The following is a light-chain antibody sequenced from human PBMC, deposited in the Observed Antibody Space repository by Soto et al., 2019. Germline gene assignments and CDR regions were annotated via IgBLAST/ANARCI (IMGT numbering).Light chain of an antibody. CDR3: QQYGSSGT. Sequence: EIVLPQSPATLSLSPGERATLSCRASQSVSSNLAWYQQKPGQAPRLLIYGASTRATGIQARFSGSGSGTDFTLTISRLEPEDFAVYYRQQYGSSGTFGQGTKVDI. V-gene: IGKV3-20*01. J-gene: IGKJ1*01. CDR1: QSVSSN. CDR2: GAS.